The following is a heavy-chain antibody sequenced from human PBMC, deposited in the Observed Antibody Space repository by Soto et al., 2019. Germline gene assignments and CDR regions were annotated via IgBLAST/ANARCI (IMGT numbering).Heavy chain of an antibody. J-gene: IGHJ4*02. CDR1: GFTFSSYA. D-gene: IGHD6-19*01. Sequence: GGSLRLSCAASGFTFSSYAMHWVRQAPGKGLEWVAVISYDGSNKYYADSVKGRFTISRDNSKNTLYLQMNSLRAEDTAVYHCARDKVAGSFDYWGQGTLVTVSS. V-gene: IGHV3-30-3*01. CDR2: ISYDGSNK. CDR3: ARDKVAGSFDY.